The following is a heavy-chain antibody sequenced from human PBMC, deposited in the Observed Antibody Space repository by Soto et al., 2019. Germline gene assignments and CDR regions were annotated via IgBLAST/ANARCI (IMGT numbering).Heavy chain of an antibody. J-gene: IGHJ5*02. V-gene: IGHV4-31*03. CDR1: GGSITSAGSF. CDR3: AKGGASSKWFAP. Sequence: LSLTCTVSGGSITSAGSFWSWIRQHPGKGPEWIAFIGYSGATSYNPSLASRVTISVDTSKSQFSLNLRSVNAADTAVYYCAKGGASSKWFAPWGQGTLVTVSS. CDR2: IGYSGAT. D-gene: IGHD2-15*01.